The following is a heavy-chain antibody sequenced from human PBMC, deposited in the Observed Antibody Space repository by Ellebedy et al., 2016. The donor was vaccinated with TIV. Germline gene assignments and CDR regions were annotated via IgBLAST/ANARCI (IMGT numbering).Heavy chain of an antibody. CDR2: IGWDDDK. D-gene: IGHD1-26*01. CDR3: ARSPLRLVGGRSYYAMDV. J-gene: IGHJ6*02. CDR1: GFSLNTRGMC. V-gene: IGHV2-70*01. Sequence: SGPTLVKPTQTLTLTCTFSGFSLNTRGMCVNWIRQPPGKALEWLAQIGWDDDKYYSSSLKSRLAISKDTSKSQVVLTMTSMDLADTGTYFCARSPLRLVGGRSYYAMDVWGQGSTVTVSS.